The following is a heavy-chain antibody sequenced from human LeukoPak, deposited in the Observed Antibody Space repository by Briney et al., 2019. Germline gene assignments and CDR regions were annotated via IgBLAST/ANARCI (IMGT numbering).Heavy chain of an antibody. Sequence: GGSLRLSCAASGFTFSTYGMHWVRQAPGKGLEWVAVIIHDGSNKYYADSVKGRFSISRDNSKSTLYLRMNGLRPEDTAVYFCAKDWGSKFASGSSYLDYWGQGILVTVSS. CDR2: IIHDGSNK. V-gene: IGHV3-30*18. CDR3: AKDWGSKFASGSSYLDY. D-gene: IGHD3-10*01. CDR1: GFTFSTYG. J-gene: IGHJ4*02.